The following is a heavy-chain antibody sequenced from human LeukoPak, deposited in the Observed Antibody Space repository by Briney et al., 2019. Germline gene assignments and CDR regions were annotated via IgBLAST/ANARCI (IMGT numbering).Heavy chain of an antibody. CDR2: IYSGGST. J-gene: IGHJ4*02. CDR1: GFTVSSNY. CDR3: ARLLYSGYGY. V-gene: IGHV3-66*04. Sequence: GGSLRLSCAASGFTVSSNYMSWVRQAPGKGLEWVSVIYSGGSTYYADSVKGRFNISRDISKNTVYLQMNSLRAEDTAVYYCARLLYSGYGYWGQGTLVTVSS. D-gene: IGHD5-12*01.